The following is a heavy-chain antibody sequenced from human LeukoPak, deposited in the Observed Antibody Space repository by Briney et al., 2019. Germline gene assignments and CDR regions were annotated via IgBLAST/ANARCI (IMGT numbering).Heavy chain of an antibody. CDR3: ASHRDGSFEGAFDY. V-gene: IGHV3-53*01. CDR2: IYSGGGT. D-gene: IGHD1-26*01. J-gene: IGHJ4*02. Sequence: PGGSLRLSCAASGFTVSTNFMSWVRQAPGKGLEWVSVIYSGGGTYYADSVKGRFTISRDNSKNTLYLQMNSLRADDTAVYYCASHRDGSFEGAFDYWGQGTLVTVSS. CDR1: GFTVSTNF.